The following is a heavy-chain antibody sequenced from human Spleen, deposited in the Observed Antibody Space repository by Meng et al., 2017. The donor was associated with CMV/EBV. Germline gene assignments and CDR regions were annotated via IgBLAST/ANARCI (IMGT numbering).Heavy chain of an antibody. D-gene: IGHD3-9*01. CDR3: ARAYYELLTREDY. CDR2: ISSSGSTI. Sequence: SASAFLAYSCVCFRPAPGTVLEWVSYISSSGSTIYYADSVKGRFTISRDNAKNSLYLQMNSLRAEDTAVYYCARAYYELLTREDYWGQGTLVTVSS. CDR1: ASAFLAYS. V-gene: IGHV3-11*01. J-gene: IGHJ4*02.